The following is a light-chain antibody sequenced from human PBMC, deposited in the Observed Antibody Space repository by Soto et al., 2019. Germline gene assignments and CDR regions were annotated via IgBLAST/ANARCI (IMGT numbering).Light chain of an antibody. V-gene: IGKV3-20*01. J-gene: IGKJ1*01. CDR2: GAS. CDR3: QQYGSSGT. Sequence: EIVLTKSPVTLSVSAGERATLSCRASQSVSNNYLAWYQQKPGQAPRLLIYGASNRATGIPDRFSGSGSGTDFTLTISRLETEDFAVYYCQQYGSSGTFGQGTKVDIK. CDR1: QSVSNNY.